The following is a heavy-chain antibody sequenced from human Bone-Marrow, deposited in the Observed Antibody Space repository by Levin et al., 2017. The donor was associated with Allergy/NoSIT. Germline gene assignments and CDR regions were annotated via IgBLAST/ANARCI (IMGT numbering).Heavy chain of an antibody. CDR2: IYWDDDK. CDR3: AHSPREGYNSDAFDI. Sequence: SGPTLVKPTQTLTLTCTLSGFSLTTTGVGVGWIRQPPGKALEWLALIYWDDDKRSSPSLGSRLTITKDTSKNQVVLTMTNMDPVDTGTYYCAHSPREGYNSDAFDIWGQGTLVTVSS. V-gene: IGHV2-5*02. D-gene: IGHD5-24*01. J-gene: IGHJ3*02. CDR1: GFSLTTTGVG.